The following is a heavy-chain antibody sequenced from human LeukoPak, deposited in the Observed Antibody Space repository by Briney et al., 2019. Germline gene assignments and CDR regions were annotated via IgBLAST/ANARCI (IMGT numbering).Heavy chain of an antibody. V-gene: IGHV4-59*08. CDR1: GGSISSYS. D-gene: IGHD3-3*01. CDR3: ARAESDFWSGYYLGY. Sequence: SETLSLTCTVSGGSISSYSWSWIRQPPGKGLEWIGYIYYSGSTNYNPSLKSRVTISVDTSKNQFSLKLSSVTAADTAVYYCARAESDFWSGYYLGYWGQGTLVTVSS. CDR2: IYYSGST. J-gene: IGHJ4*02.